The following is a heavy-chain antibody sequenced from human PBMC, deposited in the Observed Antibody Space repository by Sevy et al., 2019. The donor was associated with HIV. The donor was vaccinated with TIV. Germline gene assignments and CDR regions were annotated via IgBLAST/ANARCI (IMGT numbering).Heavy chain of an antibody. J-gene: IGHJ6*02. CDR2: IKQDGSEK. D-gene: IGHD3-3*01. CDR1: GFTFSSYW. V-gene: IGHV3-7*01. CDR3: ARHVGRGYDSWSGYPYYYYYGMDV. Sequence: GGSLRLSCAASGFTFSSYWMSWVRQAPGKGLEWVANIKQDGSEKHYVDSVKGRLTITRDNAKNSLYLQMNSLRAEDTAVYYCARHVGRGYDSWSGYPYYYYYGMDVWGQGTTVTVSS.